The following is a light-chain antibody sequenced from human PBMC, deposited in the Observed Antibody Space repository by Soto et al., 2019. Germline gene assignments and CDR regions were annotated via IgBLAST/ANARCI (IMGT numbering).Light chain of an antibody. CDR3: SSYTTSSTLV. Sequence: QSVLTQPASVSGSPGQSMTISCTGTSSDVGGYNYVSWYQQHPGKAPKLMIYEVSNRPSGVSNRFSGSKSGNTASLTISGLQVEDEADYYCSSYTTSSTLVFGPGTKVTV. J-gene: IGLJ1*01. CDR1: SSDVGGYNY. V-gene: IGLV2-14*01. CDR2: EVS.